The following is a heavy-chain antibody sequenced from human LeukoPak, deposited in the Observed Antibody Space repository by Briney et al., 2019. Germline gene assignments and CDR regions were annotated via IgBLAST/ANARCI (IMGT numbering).Heavy chain of an antibody. CDR1: GFTVSSNY. CDR3: ARDPDYDSSGYFDY. D-gene: IGHD3-22*01. V-gene: IGHV3-66*01. J-gene: IGHJ4*02. Sequence: AGGSLRLSCAASGFTVSSNYMSWVRQAPGKGLEWVSVLYSGGSTYYADSVKGRFTISRDNAKNSLYLQMNSLRAEDTAVYYCARDPDYDSSGYFDYWGQGTLVTVSS. CDR2: LYSGGST.